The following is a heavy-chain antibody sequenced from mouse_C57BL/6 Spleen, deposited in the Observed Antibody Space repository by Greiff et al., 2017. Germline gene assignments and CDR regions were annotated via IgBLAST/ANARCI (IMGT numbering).Heavy chain of an antibody. D-gene: IGHD1-1*01. V-gene: IGHV1-52*01. CDR3: ASHYYGSSYDAMDY. J-gene: IGHJ4*01. CDR1: GYTFTSYW. Sequence: QVHVKQPGAELVRPGSSVKLSCKASGYTFTSYWMHWVKQRPIQGLEWIGNIDPSDSETHYNQKFKDKATLTVDKSSSTAYMQLSSLTSEDSAVYYCASHYYGSSYDAMDYWGQGTSVTVSS. CDR2: IDPSDSET.